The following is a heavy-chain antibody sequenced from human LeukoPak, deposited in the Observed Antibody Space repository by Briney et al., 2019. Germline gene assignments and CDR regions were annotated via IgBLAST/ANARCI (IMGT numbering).Heavy chain of an antibody. CDR2: INPSGTST. CDR1: GGTFSSYA. CDR3: ARQGINRDFDY. D-gene: IGHD2-15*01. V-gene: IGHV1-46*01. Sequence: AASVKVSCKASGGTFSSYAISWVRQAPGQGLEWLGTINPSGTSTTYAQNFQGRVTMTRDTSTSTVYMDLSSLRSEDTAVYFCARQGINRDFDYWGQGTLVTVSS. J-gene: IGHJ4*02.